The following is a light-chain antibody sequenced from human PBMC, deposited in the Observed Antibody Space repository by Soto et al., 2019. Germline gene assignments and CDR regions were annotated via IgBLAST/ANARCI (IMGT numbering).Light chain of an antibody. J-gene: IGKJ1*01. V-gene: IGKV3-20*01. CDR1: QSVISTY. CDR3: QQYRDSLGT. Sequence: EIVLKQSPGTLSLSPGERATLSCRASQSVISTYLAWYQQKPGQAPRLLIYGASSRATGIPDRFSGSGSGTDFTITISRLEPEDFAVYYCQQYRDSLGTFGQGTKVEIK. CDR2: GAS.